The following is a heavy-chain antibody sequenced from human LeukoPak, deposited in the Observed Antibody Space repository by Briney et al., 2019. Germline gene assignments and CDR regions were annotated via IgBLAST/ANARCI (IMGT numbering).Heavy chain of an antibody. CDR3: ANADYYDSSGYYSWFDP. J-gene: IGHJ5*02. D-gene: IGHD3-22*01. CDR2: IRYDGSNK. V-gene: IGHV3-30*02. Sequence: GGSLRLSCAASGFTFSSYGMHWVRQAPGKGLEWVAFIRYDGSNKYYADSVKGRFTISRDDSKNTLYLQMNSLRAEDTAVYYCANADYYDSSGYYSWFDPWGQGTLVTVSS. CDR1: GFTFSSYG.